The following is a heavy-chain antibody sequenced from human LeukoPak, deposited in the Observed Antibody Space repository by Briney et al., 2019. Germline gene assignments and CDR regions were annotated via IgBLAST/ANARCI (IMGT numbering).Heavy chain of an antibody. Sequence: PGGSLRLSCAASGFTFSSDWMSWVRQAPGKGLEWVANIRQDGSEKYYVDSVKGRFTISRDNAKNSLYLQMNSLRAEDTAVYYCARVDSGYSSGWYGDTFDYWGQGTLVTVSS. V-gene: IGHV3-7*01. CDR1: GFTFSSDW. CDR3: ARVDSGYSSGWYGDTFDY. CDR2: IRQDGSEK. J-gene: IGHJ4*02. D-gene: IGHD6-19*01.